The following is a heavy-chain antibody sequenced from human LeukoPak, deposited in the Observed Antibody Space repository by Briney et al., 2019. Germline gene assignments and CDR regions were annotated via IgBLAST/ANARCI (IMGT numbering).Heavy chain of an antibody. CDR1: GFTFSGYE. V-gene: IGHV3-48*03. CDR2: IGSSGSTI. Sequence: GGSLRLSCAASGFTFSGYEMNWVRQAPGKGLEWVSYIGSSGSTIFYAESVKGRFTISRDNAKNSLYLQMNSLRAEDTAVYYCARESGDDTFDIWGQGTMVTVSS. CDR3: ARESGDDTFDI. D-gene: IGHD6-25*01. J-gene: IGHJ3*02.